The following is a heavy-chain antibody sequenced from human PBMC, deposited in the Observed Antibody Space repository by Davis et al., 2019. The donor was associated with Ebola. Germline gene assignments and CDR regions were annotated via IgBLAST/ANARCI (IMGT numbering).Heavy chain of an antibody. CDR3: ARRDSDTSGYSHFDY. Sequence: GESLKISCAASGFTFSSYAMHWVRQAPGKGLEWVSAISGSGGSTYYADSVKGRFTISRDNSKNTLYLQMNSLRSDDTAVYYCARRDSDTSGYSHFDYWGQGTLVTVSS. CDR1: GFTFSSYA. CDR2: ISGSGGST. D-gene: IGHD3-22*01. J-gene: IGHJ4*02. V-gene: IGHV3-23*01.